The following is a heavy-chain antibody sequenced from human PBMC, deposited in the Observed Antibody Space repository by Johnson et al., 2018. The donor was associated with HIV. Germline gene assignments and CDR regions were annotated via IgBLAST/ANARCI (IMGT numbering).Heavy chain of an antibody. CDR3: ARDRGQWLLGMSDAFDI. CDR2: IKSRTDGGTT. D-gene: IGHD3-22*01. Sequence: VQLVESGGGLVKPGGTLRLSCAASGFTFNNAWMNWVRQAPGKGLEWVGRIKSRTDGGTTDYAAPVKGRFTIPRDDSKNTLYLQMNSLRAEDTAVYYCARDRGQWLLGMSDAFDIWGQGTMVTVSS. J-gene: IGHJ3*02. V-gene: IGHV3-15*01. CDR1: GFTFNNAW.